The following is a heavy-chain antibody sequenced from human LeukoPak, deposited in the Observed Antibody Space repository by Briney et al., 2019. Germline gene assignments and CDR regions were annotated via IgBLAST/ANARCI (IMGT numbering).Heavy chain of an antibody. CDR3: ASRSSIWSGYQDTLYYFDS. J-gene: IGHJ4*02. D-gene: IGHD3-3*01. V-gene: IGHV4-59*01. Sequence: SETLSLTCTVSGGSISSYYWSWIRQPPGKRLEWIGHIYYSGSTNYNPSLKSRVTISVDTSKNQFPLKLSSVTAADTAVYYCASRSSIWSGYQDTLYYFDSWGQGTLVSVSS. CDR2: IYYSGST. CDR1: GGSISSYY.